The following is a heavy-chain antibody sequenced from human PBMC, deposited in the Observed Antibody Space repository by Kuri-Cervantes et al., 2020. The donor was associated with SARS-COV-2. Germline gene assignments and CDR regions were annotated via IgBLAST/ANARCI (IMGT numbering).Heavy chain of an antibody. Sequence: ASVKVSCKASGYTFTSYAMHWVRQAPGQRLEWMGWINAGNGNTKYSQKFQGRVTITADESTSTAYMELSSLRSDDTAVYYCARDAIAARPVDAFDIWGQGTMVTVSS. CDR1: GYTFTSYA. CDR2: INAGNGNT. D-gene: IGHD6-6*01. CDR3: ARDAIAARPVDAFDI. V-gene: IGHV1-3*01. J-gene: IGHJ3*02.